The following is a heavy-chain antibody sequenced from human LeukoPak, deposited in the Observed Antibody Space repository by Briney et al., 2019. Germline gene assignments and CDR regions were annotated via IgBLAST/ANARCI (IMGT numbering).Heavy chain of an antibody. J-gene: IGHJ4*02. CDR3: ARLLPTVTTLYFDY. V-gene: IGHV4-59*01. Sequence: SETLSLTCTVSGGSISSYYWSWIRQPPGKGLEWIGYIYYSGSTNYNPSLKSRVTISVDTSKNQFSLKLSSVTAVDTAVYYCARLLPTVTTLYFDYWGQGTLVTVSS. D-gene: IGHD4-17*01. CDR2: IYYSGST. CDR1: GGSISSYY.